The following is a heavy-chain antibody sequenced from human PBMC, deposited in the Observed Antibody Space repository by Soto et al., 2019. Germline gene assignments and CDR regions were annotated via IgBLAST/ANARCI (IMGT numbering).Heavy chain of an antibody. Sequence: PSETLSLTCAVSGGSISSGDYSWSWIRQPPGKGLEWIGYMFHSGSAYYNPSLKSRVTISVDRSKNQFSLKLTSLTAADTAVYYCARGKRGIRYYGSRTSDWLHPWGQGTLVSVSS. CDR2: MFHSGSA. CDR3: ARGKRGIRYYGSRTSDWLHP. D-gene: IGHD3-10*01. CDR1: GGSISSGDYS. V-gene: IGHV4-30-2*01. J-gene: IGHJ5*02.